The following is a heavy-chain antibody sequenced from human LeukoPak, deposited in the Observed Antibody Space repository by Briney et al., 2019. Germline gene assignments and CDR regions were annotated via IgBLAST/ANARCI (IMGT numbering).Heavy chain of an antibody. D-gene: IGHD3-22*01. Sequence: SETLALTCTVSGGSISSGDYYWSWIRQPPGKGLEWIGYIYYSGSTYYNPSLKRRVTISVDTSKNRFCLELSSVTAAGSALYYCARVGDYYDSSGYRNHPWGQGTLVTVSS. CDR1: GGSISSGDYY. J-gene: IGHJ5*02. CDR2: IYYSGST. CDR3: ARVGDYYDSSGYRNHP. V-gene: IGHV4-30-4*08.